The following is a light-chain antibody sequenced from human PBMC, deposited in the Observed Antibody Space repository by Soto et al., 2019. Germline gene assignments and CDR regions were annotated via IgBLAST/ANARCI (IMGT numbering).Light chain of an antibody. CDR2: GAS. V-gene: IGKV1-39*01. CDR3: QQSHSTPLT. Sequence: DIKLTQSPSSLSASVGDRVTITCRASLRISKYLNWYQQKPGKAPKLLIYGASTLQSGVPSRFSGSGSGTDFTLTITMLHPEDAATYCCQQSHSTPLTFGGGTKLEI. CDR1: LRISKY. J-gene: IGKJ4*01.